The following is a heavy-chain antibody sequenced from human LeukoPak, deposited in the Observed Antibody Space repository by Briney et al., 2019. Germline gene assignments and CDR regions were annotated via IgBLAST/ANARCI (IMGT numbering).Heavy chain of an antibody. D-gene: IGHD2-2*01. CDR3: ARGSPSGDIVVVPAAMKSAVWFDP. CDR2: INHRGST. V-gene: IGHV4-34*01. CDR1: GGSFSGYY. Sequence: PSETLSLTCAVYGGSFSGYYWSWIRQPPGKGLEWIGEINHRGSTNYNPSLKSRVTISVDTSKNQFSLKLSSVTAADTAVYYCARGSPSGDIVVVPAAMKSAVWFDPWGQGTLVTVSS. J-gene: IGHJ5*02.